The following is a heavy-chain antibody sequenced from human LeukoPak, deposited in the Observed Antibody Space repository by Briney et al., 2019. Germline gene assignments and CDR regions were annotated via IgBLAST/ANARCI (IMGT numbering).Heavy chain of an antibody. CDR3: ARELETYYYGMDV. CDR1: GFTFDDYA. J-gene: IGHJ6*02. Sequence: GGSLRLSCAASGFTFDDYAMHWVRQAPGMGLEWVSGISWNSGSIGYADSVKGRFTISRDNAKNSLYLQMNSLRAEDTALYYCARELETYYYGMDVWGQGTTVTVSS. V-gene: IGHV3-9*01. D-gene: IGHD1-26*01. CDR2: ISWNSGSI.